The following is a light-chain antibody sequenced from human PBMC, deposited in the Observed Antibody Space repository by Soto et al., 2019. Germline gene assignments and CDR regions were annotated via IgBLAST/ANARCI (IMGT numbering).Light chain of an antibody. CDR3: QQYNSWPS. J-gene: IGKJ1*01. CDR1: QNVNNN. V-gene: IGKV3-15*01. CDR2: GAS. Sequence: EIVMTQSPATLSVSPGERATLSCRASQNVNNNLAWYQQKPSQAPRLLISGASSRATGIPARFSGSGSGTDFILTISSLQSEDVAVYYCQQYNSWPSFGQGSKVEI.